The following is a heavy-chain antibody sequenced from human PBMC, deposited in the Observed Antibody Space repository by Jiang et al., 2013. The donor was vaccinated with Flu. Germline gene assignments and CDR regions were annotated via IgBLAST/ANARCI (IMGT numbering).Heavy chain of an antibody. CDR3: ARQEAVAGPTQLDY. J-gene: IGHJ4*02. D-gene: IGHD6-19*01. V-gene: IGHV4-39*07. CDR1: GGSISSSTYY. Sequence: LLKPSETLSLTCTVSGGSISSSTYYWGWIRQPPGKGLEWIGSIFYSGSTYYNPSLKSRVTISVDTSKNQFSLKLSSVTAADTAVYYCARQEAVAGPTQLDYWGQGTLVTVSS. CDR2: IFYSGST.